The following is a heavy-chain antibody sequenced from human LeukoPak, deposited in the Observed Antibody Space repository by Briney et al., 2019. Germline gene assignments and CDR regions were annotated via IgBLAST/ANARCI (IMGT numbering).Heavy chain of an antibody. Sequence: PSETLSLTCTVSGGSTSSYYWSWIRQPAGKGLEWIGRINTSGGINYNPSLKSRVTMSVDTSKKQFSLKLTSVTAADTAVYYCARDSYSSSWYWFDPWGQGTLVTVSS. V-gene: IGHV4-4*07. CDR3: ARDSYSSSWYWFDP. CDR1: GGSTSSYY. J-gene: IGHJ5*02. D-gene: IGHD6-13*01. CDR2: INTSGGI.